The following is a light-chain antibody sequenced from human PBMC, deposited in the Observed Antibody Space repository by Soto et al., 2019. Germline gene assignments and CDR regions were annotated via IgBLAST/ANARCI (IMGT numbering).Light chain of an antibody. V-gene: IGLV2-14*01. J-gene: IGLJ3*02. CDR1: SSDVGANNF. Sequence: QSALTQPASVSGSPGQSITISCTGTSSDVGANNFVSWYQQHPGKAPKLLIYGVTNRPSGVSNRFSGSKSGNTASLSISGLQADDDGDYYCSSYANTYNWVFGGGTTLTVL. CDR3: SSYANTYNWV. CDR2: GVT.